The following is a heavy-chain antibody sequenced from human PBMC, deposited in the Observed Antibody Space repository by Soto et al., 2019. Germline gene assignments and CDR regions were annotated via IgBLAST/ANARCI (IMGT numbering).Heavy chain of an antibody. D-gene: IGHD2-15*01. CDR1: VWSLASNSCH. J-gene: IGHJ4*02. V-gene: IGHV4-39*01. CDR3: ARLVVVAPVANV. CDR2: ISYTGTT. Sequence: SVPMCLRSLFAVWSLASNSCHWGRLRQTPGKGLEWIGSISYTGTTYYSPSLKSRVTISADTSKKQFSLRLDSATAADTAVYYCARLVVVAPVANVWGQGALVTVSS.